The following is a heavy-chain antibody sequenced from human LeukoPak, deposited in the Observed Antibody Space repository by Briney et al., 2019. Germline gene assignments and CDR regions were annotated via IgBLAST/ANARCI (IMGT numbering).Heavy chain of an antibody. CDR1: GFTFSSYA. Sequence: GGSLRLSCAASGFTFSSYAMSWVRQAPGKGLEWVSGISWNSGSIGYADSVKGRFTISRDNAKNSLYLQMNSLRAEDTALYYCAKDMGGYWGQGTLVTVSS. V-gene: IGHV3-9*01. J-gene: IGHJ4*02. CDR3: AKDMGGY. CDR2: ISWNSGSI. D-gene: IGHD3-16*01.